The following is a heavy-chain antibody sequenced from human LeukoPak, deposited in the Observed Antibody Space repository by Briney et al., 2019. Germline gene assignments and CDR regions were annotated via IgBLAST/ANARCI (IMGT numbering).Heavy chain of an antibody. Sequence: SETLSLTCTVSGGSISSSSYYWGWIRQPPGKGLEWIGNIYYSGSTYYNPSLESRVTMSLDTSKNQFSLKLSSVTAADTAVYYCATAAGTLRGYYYYYMDVWGKGTTVTVSS. CDR3: ATAAGTLRGYYYYYMDV. CDR2: IYYSGST. D-gene: IGHD6-13*01. V-gene: IGHV4-39*07. J-gene: IGHJ6*03. CDR1: GGSISSSSYY.